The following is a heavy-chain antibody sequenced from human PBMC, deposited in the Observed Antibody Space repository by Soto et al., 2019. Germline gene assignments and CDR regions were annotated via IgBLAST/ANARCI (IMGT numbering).Heavy chain of an antibody. D-gene: IGHD2-2*01. CDR3: AKVPAHLPYYYYGMDV. V-gene: IGHV3-23*01. CDR2: ISGSGGST. J-gene: IGHJ6*02. Sequence: GGSLRLSCAASGFTFSSYAMSWVRQAPGKGLEWVSAISGSGGSTYYADSVKGRFTISRDNSKNKLYLQMNSLRAEDTAVYYCAKVPAHLPYYYYGMDVWGQGNTVTVSS. CDR1: GFTFSSYA.